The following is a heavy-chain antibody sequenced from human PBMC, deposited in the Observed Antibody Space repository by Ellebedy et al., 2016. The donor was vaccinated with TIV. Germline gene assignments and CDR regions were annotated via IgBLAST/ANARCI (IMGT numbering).Heavy chain of an antibody. D-gene: IGHD4-11*01. J-gene: IGHJ4*02. CDR3: ARTFPERLGGLTTHRVLDF. V-gene: IGHV4-59*01. Sequence: SETLSLTCTVSGESINTNYWTWIRQPPGKGLEWIGYVYYSESTIYNPSLKSRVTISIDTSRNQFSLKLSSVTTSDTAVYYCARTFPERLGGLTTHRVLDFWGQGILVTVSS. CDR1: GESINTNY. CDR2: VYYSEST.